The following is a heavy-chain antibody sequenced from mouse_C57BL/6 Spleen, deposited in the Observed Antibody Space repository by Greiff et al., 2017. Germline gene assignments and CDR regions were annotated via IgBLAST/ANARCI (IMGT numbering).Heavy chain of an antibody. J-gene: IGHJ1*03. V-gene: IGHV5-6*01. CDR2: ISSGGSYT. Sequence: EVQGVESGGDLVKPGGSLKLSCAASGFTFSSYGMSWVRQTPDKRLEWVATISSGGSYTYYPDSVKGRFTISRDNAKNTLYLQMSSLKSEDTAMYYCARLYGSSYDWYFDVWGTGTTVTVSS. CDR1: GFTFSSYG. CDR3: ARLYGSSYDWYFDV. D-gene: IGHD1-1*01.